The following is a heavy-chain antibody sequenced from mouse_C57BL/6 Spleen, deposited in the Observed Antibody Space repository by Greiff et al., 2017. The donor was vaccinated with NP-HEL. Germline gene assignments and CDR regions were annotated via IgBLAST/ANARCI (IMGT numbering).Heavy chain of an antibody. CDR1: GYTFTSYW. V-gene: IGHV1-64*01. D-gene: IGHD2-4*01. J-gene: IGHJ1*03. CDR2: IHPNSGST. Sequence: QVQLQQPGAELVKPGASVKLSCKASGYTFTSYWMHWVKQRPGQGLEWIGMIHPNSGSTNYNEKFKSKATLTVDKSSSTAYMQLSSLTSEDSAVYYCARSRYDYDGDCYFDVWGTGTTVTVSS. CDR3: ARSRYDYDGDCYFDV.